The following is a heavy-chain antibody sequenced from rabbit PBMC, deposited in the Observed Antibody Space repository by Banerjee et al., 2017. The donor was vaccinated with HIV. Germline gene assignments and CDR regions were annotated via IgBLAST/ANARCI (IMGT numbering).Heavy chain of an antibody. CDR2: IYTGDGSA. J-gene: IGHJ2*01. Sequence: QEQLVESGGDLVKPGASLTLTCTASGFSFSSSYWIYWVRQAPGKGLEWIGCIYTGDGSAYYASWAKGRFTISKTSSTTVTLQMTSLTAADTATYFCARRSDGSYGFDPWGPGTLVTVS. CDR1: GFSFSSSYW. D-gene: IGHD5-1*01. CDR3: ARRSDGSYGFDP. V-gene: IGHV1S45*01.